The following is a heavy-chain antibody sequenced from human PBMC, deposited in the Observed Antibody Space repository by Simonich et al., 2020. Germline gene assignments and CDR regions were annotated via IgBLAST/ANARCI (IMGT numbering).Heavy chain of an antibody. CDR2: IKSDGDST. J-gene: IGHJ3*02. Sequence: EVQLVESGGGLVQPGGSLRLSCAASGFTFSSYWMHWVRQAPGKGLEWLSRIKSDGDSTNYADSEKRRLTISKDKAKNTLYLQRNSLRAEDTAVYYCASLNVVPAADAFDIWGQGTMVTVSS. D-gene: IGHD2-2*01. CDR3: ASLNVVPAADAFDI. CDR1: GFTFSSYW. V-gene: IGHV3-74*01.